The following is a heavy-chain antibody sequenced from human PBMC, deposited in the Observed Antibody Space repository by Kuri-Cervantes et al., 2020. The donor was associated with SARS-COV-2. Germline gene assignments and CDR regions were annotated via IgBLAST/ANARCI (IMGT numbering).Heavy chain of an antibody. J-gene: IGHJ4*02. CDR2: IKQDGSEK. Sequence: GGSLRLSCAASGFTFSSYWMSWVRQAPGKGLEWVANIKQDGSEKYYVDSVKGRFTISRDNAKNSLYLQMNNLRAEDTAVYYCVRDGDHWNFDYWGQGTLVTVSS. D-gene: IGHD1-1*01. V-gene: IGHV3-7*01. CDR3: VRDGDHWNFDY. CDR1: GFTFSSYW.